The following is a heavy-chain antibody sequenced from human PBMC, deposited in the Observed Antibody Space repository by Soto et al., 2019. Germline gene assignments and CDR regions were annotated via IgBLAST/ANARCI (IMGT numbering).Heavy chain of an antibody. Sequence: QVQLVQSGAEVKKPGSSVKVSSKASGGTFSSYAVSWVRQAPGQGLEWMGAIIPLHGTINYARKFQGRVTMTADESTTTVYMDLSSLRSEDTAVYYCAIDRGELLHDFWGPGTLVTVSS. CDR2: IIPLHGTI. J-gene: IGHJ4*02. CDR3: AIDRGELLHDF. V-gene: IGHV1-69*11. D-gene: IGHD3-16*01. CDR1: GGTFSSYA.